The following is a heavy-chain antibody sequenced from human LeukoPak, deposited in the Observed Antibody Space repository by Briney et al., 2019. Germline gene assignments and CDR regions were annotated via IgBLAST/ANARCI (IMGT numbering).Heavy chain of an antibody. J-gene: IGHJ4*02. CDR2: TYYRSKWYS. D-gene: IGHD6-19*01. V-gene: IGHV6-1*01. CDR1: GDSVSSNSVA. Sequence: SQTLSLTFAISGDSVSSNSVAWNWIRQSPSRGLEWLGRTYYRSKWYSDYAVSVKGRITINPDTSKNQFSLQLNSVTPEDTAVYYCARDQRVAVAGFDYWGQGTLVTVSS. CDR3: ARDQRVAVAGFDY.